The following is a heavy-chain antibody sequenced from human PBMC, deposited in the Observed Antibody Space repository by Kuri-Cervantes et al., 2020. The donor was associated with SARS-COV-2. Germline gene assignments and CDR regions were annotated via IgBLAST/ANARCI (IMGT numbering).Heavy chain of an antibody. V-gene: IGHV3-30*03. J-gene: IGHJ4*02. D-gene: IGHD4-17*01. CDR1: GFTFSSYW. Sequence: GESLKISCAASGFTFSSYWMSWVRQAPGKGLEWVAVISYDGSNKYYADSVKGRFTISRDNSKNTLYLQMNSLRAEDTAVYYCARDLYGVLYYFDYWGQGTLVTVSS. CDR2: ISYDGSNK. CDR3: ARDLYGVLYYFDY.